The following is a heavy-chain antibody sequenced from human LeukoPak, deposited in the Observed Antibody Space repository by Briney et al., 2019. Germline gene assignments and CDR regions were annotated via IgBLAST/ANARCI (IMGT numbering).Heavy chain of an antibody. CDR2: INHSGST. V-gene: IGHV4-34*01. CDR3: ARDSAVAGIGY. CDR1: GGSFSGYY. J-gene: IGHJ4*02. D-gene: IGHD6-13*01. Sequence: SETLSLTCAVYGGSFSGYYWSWIRQPPGKGLEWIGEINHSGSTNYNPSLKSRVTISVDTSKNQFSLKLSSVTAADTAVYYCARDSAVAGIGYWGQGTLVTVSP.